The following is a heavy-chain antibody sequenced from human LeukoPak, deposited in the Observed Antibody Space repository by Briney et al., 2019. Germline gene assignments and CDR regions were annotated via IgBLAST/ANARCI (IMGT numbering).Heavy chain of an antibody. D-gene: IGHD3-10*01. V-gene: IGHV4-39*01. CDR2: IYYSGST. CDR3: ARQGATFRGVTIQNWFDP. CDR1: GGSISSSSYY. J-gene: IGHJ5*02. Sequence: PSETLSLTCTVSGGSISSSSYYWGWIRQPPGKGLKWIGSIYYSGSTYYNPSLKSRVTISVDTSKNQFSLKLSSVTAADTAVYYCARQGATFRGVTIQNWFDPWGQGTLVTVSS.